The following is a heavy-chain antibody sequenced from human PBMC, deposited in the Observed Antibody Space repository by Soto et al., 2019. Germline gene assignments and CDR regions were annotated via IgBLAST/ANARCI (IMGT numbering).Heavy chain of an antibody. CDR2: ISAYNGNT. CDR1: GYTFTSYG. V-gene: IGHV1-18*01. Sequence: QVQLVQSGAEVKKPGASVKVSCKASGYTFTSYGISWVRQAPGQGLEWMGWISAYNGNTNYAQKLQGRVTMTTDTSTSTAYMELRSLRSDDTAVYYCARDFGRRRIVVVPAAMVHWGQGTLVTVSS. D-gene: IGHD2-2*01. J-gene: IGHJ4*02. CDR3: ARDFGRRRIVVVPAAMVH.